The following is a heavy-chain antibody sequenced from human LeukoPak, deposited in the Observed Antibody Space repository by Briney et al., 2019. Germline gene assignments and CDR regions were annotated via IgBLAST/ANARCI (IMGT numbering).Heavy chain of an antibody. CDR1: GGTFSSYA. V-gene: IGHV1-69*05. CDR3: ARDRLGSYGYSFDY. Sequence: SVKVSCKASGGTFSSYAISWVRQAPGQGLEWMGGIIPIFGTANYAQKFRGRVTITTGESTSTAYMELSSLRSEDTAVYYCARDRLGSYGYSFDYWGQGTLVTVSS. D-gene: IGHD5-18*01. CDR2: IIPIFGTA. J-gene: IGHJ4*02.